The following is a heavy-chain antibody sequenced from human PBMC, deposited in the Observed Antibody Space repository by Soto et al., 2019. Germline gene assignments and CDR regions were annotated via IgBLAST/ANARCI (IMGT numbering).Heavy chain of an antibody. J-gene: IGHJ4*02. CDR2: IYYSGST. Sequence: PSETLSVTCTVCGGSINSGDYYWSWIRQPPGKGLEWIGNIYYSGSTYYNPSLKSRVSISIDTSKNQFSRKLSSVTAADTAAYYCARVQGVVVTLFDYWGQGTLVTVSS. CDR1: GGSINSGDYY. V-gene: IGHV4-30-4*01. D-gene: IGHD3-22*01. CDR3: ARVQGVVVTLFDY.